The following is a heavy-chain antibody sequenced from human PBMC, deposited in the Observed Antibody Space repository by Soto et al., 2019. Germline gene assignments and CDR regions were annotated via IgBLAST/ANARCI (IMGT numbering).Heavy chain of an antibody. CDR1: GDSIISSDFY. V-gene: IGHV4-39*01. D-gene: IGHD3-3*02. Sequence: PSETLSLTCTVSGDSIISSDFYWGWVRQPPGKGLEWIGSIFYLGSSYYNPSLKSRVNMSVDTSKNQFSLRLRSVTAADTALYFCARHSLALRKNNWFDPWGQGLMVT. CDR2: IFYLGSS. J-gene: IGHJ5*02. CDR3: ARHSLALRKNNWFDP.